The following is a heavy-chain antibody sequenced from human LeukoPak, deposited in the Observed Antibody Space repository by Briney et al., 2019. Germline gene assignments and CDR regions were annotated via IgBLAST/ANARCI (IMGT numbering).Heavy chain of an antibody. CDR2: IYQSGRT. J-gene: IGHJ4*02. D-gene: IGHD2-15*01. Sequence: SETLSLTCAVSGGSISSSIWWSWVRPPPGKGLEWIAEIYQSGRTNYNPSLRSRVTMSVDKSTNQFSLKLASVTAADTAVYYCARGVGTDFDYWGQGTLVTVSS. V-gene: IGHV4-4*02. CDR3: ARGVGTDFDY. CDR1: GGSISSSIW.